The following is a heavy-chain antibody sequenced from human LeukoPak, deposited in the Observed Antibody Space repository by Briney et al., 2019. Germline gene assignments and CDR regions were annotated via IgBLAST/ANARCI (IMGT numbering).Heavy chain of an antibody. CDR2: IKSKTDGGTT. J-gene: IGHJ4*02. CDR3: TTGTEYYGDSGFDY. CDR1: GFTFSSAW. V-gene: IGHV3-15*01. Sequence: GGSLRLSCAASGFTFSSAWMSWVRQAPGKGLEWVGRIKSKTDGGTTEYSAPVKGRFTISREDSKNTLYLQMNSLTTEDTAVYYCTTGTEYYGDSGFDYWGQGTLVTVSS. D-gene: IGHD4-17*01.